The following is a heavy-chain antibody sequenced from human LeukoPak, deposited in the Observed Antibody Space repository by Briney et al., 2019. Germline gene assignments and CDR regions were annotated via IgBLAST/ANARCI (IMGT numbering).Heavy chain of an antibody. CDR3: ARGGGYSSSWYLVGGGDFDY. Sequence: ASVKVSCKASGYTFTGYYMHWVRQAPGQGLEWMGWINPNSGGTNYAQKFQGRVTMTTDTSTSTAYMELRSLRSDDTAVYYCARGGGYSSSWYLVGGGDFDYWGQGTLVTVSS. J-gene: IGHJ4*02. CDR1: GYTFTGYY. CDR2: INPNSGGT. D-gene: IGHD6-13*01. V-gene: IGHV1-2*02.